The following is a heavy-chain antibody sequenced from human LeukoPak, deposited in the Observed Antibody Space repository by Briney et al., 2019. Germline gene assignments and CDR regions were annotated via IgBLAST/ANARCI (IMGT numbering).Heavy chain of an antibody. D-gene: IGHD2-15*01. Sequence: PGGSLRLSCAASGFTFSNYAMTWVRQPPGKGLEWVSTISGSGGSGRSGGTFYAASVQGRFTISRDNSENILYVQMNSLRAEDTAVYYCAKADEDSGYCSGNSCYAWEDKGRAPVDYWGQGMLVTVSS. CDR1: GFTFSNYA. CDR3: AKADEDSGYCSGNSCYAWEDKGRAPVDY. V-gene: IGHV3-23*01. CDR2: ISGSGGSGRSGGT. J-gene: IGHJ4*02.